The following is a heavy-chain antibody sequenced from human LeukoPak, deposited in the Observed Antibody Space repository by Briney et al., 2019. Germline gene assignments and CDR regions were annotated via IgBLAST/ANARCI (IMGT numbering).Heavy chain of an antibody. Sequence: PSETLSLTCAVYGGSFSGYYWSWIRQPPGKGLEWIGEINHSGSTNYNPSLKSRVTISVDTSKNQFSLKLSSVTAADTAVYYCARDYPWIQLWLGAFGIWGQGTMVTVSS. J-gene: IGHJ3*02. V-gene: IGHV4-34*01. D-gene: IGHD5-18*01. CDR3: ARDYPWIQLWLGAFGI. CDR2: INHSGST. CDR1: GGSFSGYY.